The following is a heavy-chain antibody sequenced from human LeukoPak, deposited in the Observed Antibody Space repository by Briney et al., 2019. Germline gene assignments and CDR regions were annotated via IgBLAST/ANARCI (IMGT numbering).Heavy chain of an antibody. CDR1: GFTFDDYG. D-gene: IGHD4-23*01. J-gene: IGHJ4*02. CDR2: INWNGGST. V-gene: IGHV3-20*04. CDR3: ARDDLYGGTDY. Sequence: GGSLRLSCEASGFTFDDYGMSWVRHAPGKGLEWVSGINWNGGSTGYVDSVKGRFTIARDNAKNSLYLQMNSLRAEDTALYYCARDDLYGGTDYWGQGTLVTVSS.